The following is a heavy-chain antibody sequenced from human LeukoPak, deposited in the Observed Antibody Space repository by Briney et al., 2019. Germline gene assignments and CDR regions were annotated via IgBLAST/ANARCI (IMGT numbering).Heavy chain of an antibody. Sequence: ASVKVSCKASGYTFTGYYMHWVRQAPGQGLEWMGWINPNSGGTNYAQKFQGRVTMTRDTSISTAYMELSRLRSDDTAVYYCASMLRGYSSGNDAFDIWGQGTMVTVSS. J-gene: IGHJ3*02. CDR1: GYTFTGYY. D-gene: IGHD6-19*01. CDR3: ASMLRGYSSGNDAFDI. V-gene: IGHV1-2*02. CDR2: INPNSGGT.